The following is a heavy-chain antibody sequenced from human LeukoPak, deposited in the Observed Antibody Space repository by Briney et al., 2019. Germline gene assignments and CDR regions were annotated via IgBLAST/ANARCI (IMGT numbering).Heavy chain of an antibody. CDR2: IYYSGST. J-gene: IGHJ3*02. D-gene: IGHD2-21*01. Sequence: SETLSLTCTVSGGSISSYYWSWIRRPPGKGLEWIGYIYYSGSTNYNPSLKSRVTISVDTSKNQFSLKLSSVTAADTAVYYCARGSDGNPPAYDAFDIWGQGTMVTVSS. CDR1: GGSISSYY. V-gene: IGHV4-59*01. CDR3: ARGSDGNPPAYDAFDI.